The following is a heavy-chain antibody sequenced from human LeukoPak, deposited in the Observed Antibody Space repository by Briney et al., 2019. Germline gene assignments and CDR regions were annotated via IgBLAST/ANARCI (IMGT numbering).Heavy chain of an antibody. CDR3: AKWPEGATPKFHY. CDR1: GFTFSSYA. D-gene: IGHD1-26*01. Sequence: GSLRLSCAASGFTFSSYAMSWVRQAPGKGLEWVSTISGSGGVTYYPDSVRGRFTILRDNSKNTLHLQMDSLRAEDTAIYYCAKWPEGATPKFHYWGQGTLVTVSS. J-gene: IGHJ4*02. CDR2: ISGSGGVT. V-gene: IGHV3-23*01.